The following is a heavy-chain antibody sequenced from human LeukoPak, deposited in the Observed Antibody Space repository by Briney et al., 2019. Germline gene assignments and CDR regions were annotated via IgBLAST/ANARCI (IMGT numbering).Heavy chain of an antibody. CDR3: ERRGNYDGGVFSSPLDY. CDR1: GFTFSSYG. V-gene: IGHV3-33*01. D-gene: IGHD3-22*01. CDR2: IWYDGSNK. J-gene: IGHJ4*02. Sequence: GGSLRLSCAASGFTFSSYGMHWVRQAPGKGLEWVAVIWYDGSNKYYADSVKGRFTISRDNSKNTLYLQMNSLRAEDTAVYYCERRGNYDGGVFSSPLDYGGRGPLVTVP.